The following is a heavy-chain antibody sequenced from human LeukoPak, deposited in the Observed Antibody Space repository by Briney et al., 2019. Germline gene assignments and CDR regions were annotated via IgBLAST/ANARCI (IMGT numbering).Heavy chain of an antibody. CDR1: GGSFSGYY. Sequence: SETLSLTCAVYGGSFSGYYWSWIRQPPGKGLEWIGEINHSGSTNYNPSLKSRVTISVDTSKNQFSLKLSSVTAADTAVYYCARKYCSGGSCYGFAFDIWGQGTMVTVSS. D-gene: IGHD2-15*01. V-gene: IGHV4-34*01. J-gene: IGHJ3*02. CDR2: INHSGST. CDR3: ARKYCSGGSCYGFAFDI.